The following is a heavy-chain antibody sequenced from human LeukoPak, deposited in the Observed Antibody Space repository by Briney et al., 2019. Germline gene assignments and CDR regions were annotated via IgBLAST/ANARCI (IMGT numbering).Heavy chain of an antibody. D-gene: IGHD3-10*01. V-gene: IGHV4-34*01. CDR2: INHSGTT. CDR3: ARGSSVLVRGVIWGGDYFDF. Sequence: PSETLSLTCAVYGGSFSDYYWTWIRQPPGRGLEWIGEINHSGTTNYNLSLKSRVTISVDMSRKYFSLKLISVTAADTAVYYCARGSSVLVRGVIWGGDYFDFWGQGALVTVSS. J-gene: IGHJ4*02. CDR1: GGSFSDYY.